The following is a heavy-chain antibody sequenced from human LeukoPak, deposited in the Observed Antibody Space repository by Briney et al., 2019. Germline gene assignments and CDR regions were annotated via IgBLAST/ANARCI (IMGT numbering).Heavy chain of an antibody. CDR3: ARSDWFDP. CDR2: ISYDGSNK. V-gene: IGHV3-30-3*01. J-gene: IGHJ5*02. CDR1: GFTFSSYA. Sequence: GGSLRLSCAASGFTFSSYAMHWVRQAPGKGLEWVAVISYDGSNKYYADSVKGRFTISRDNSKNTLYLQMNSLRAEDTAVYYCARSDWFDPWGQGTLATVSS.